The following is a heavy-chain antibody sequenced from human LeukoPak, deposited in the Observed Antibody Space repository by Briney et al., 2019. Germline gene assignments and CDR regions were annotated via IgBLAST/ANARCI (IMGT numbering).Heavy chain of an antibody. Sequence: TGGSLRLSCAASGFTFSSYAMSWVRQAPGKGLEWVSAISGSGGSTYYADSVKGRFTISRDNSKNTLYLQMNSLRAEDTAVYYCAKAAFDWGRALYYYYYMDVWGKGTTVTVSS. CDR2: ISGSGGST. D-gene: IGHD3-9*01. J-gene: IGHJ6*03. CDR3: AKAAFDWGRALYYYYYMDV. CDR1: GFTFSSYA. V-gene: IGHV3-23*01.